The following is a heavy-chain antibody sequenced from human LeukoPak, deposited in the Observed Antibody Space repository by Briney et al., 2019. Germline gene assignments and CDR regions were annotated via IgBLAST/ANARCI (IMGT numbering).Heavy chain of an antibody. J-gene: IGHJ3*02. V-gene: IGHV1-8*01. CDR3: AVEMATIRGDAFDI. CDR2: MNPNSGNT. CDR1: GYTFTSYD. D-gene: IGHD5-24*01. Sequence: ASVKVSCKASGYTFTSYDINWVRQATGQGLEWMGWMNPNSGNTGYAQKFQGRVTMTRNTSISTAYMELRRLRSEDTAVYYCAVEMATIRGDAFDIWGQGTMVTVSS.